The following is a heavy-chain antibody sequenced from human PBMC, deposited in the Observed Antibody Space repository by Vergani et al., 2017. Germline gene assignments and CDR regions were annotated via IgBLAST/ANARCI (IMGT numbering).Heavy chain of an antibody. V-gene: IGHV3-30*02. D-gene: IGHD6-19*01. J-gene: IGHJ6*02. Sequence: QVQLVESGGGVVQPGGSLRLSCAASGFTFSSYGMHWVRQAPGQGLEWVAFIRYDGSNKYYADSVKGRFTISRDNSKNTLYLQMNSLRAEDTAVYYCAKDLGGSGWYFSVHYYYGMDVWGQGTTVTVSS. CDR2: IRYDGSNK. CDR3: AKDLGGSGWYFSVHYYYGMDV. CDR1: GFTFSSYG.